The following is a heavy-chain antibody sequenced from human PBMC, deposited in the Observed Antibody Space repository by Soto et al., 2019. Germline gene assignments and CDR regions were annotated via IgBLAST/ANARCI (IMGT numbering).Heavy chain of an antibody. D-gene: IGHD3-3*01. V-gene: IGHV1-46*04. CDR2: LNPSGGST. J-gene: IGHJ6*01. CDR1: GCAFSNYY. Sequence: GASVKVSCKASGCAFSNYYMHWVRQAPGQGLEWMGMLNPSGGSTSYAQKLQGGVTMTRDTSMSAVYMELSSLRSEDTAVYFCARDCAVLRFLEWLTPYGTDVWGQGTTVNVLL. CDR3: ARDCAVLRFLEWLTPYGTDV.